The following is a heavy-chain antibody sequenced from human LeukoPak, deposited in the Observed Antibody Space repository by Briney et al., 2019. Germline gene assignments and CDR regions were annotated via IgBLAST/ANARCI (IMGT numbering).Heavy chain of an antibody. Sequence: GGSLRLSCAASGFTFSNYGMHWVRQAPGKGLEWVAFIRYDGSNKYYADSVKGRFTISRDNSKNTLYLQMNSLRAEDTAVYYCARDRGYCSGGSCYRNAFDYWGQGTLVTVSS. CDR1: GFTFSNYG. D-gene: IGHD2-15*01. CDR3: ARDRGYCSGGSCYRNAFDY. V-gene: IGHV3-30*02. CDR2: IRYDGSNK. J-gene: IGHJ4*02.